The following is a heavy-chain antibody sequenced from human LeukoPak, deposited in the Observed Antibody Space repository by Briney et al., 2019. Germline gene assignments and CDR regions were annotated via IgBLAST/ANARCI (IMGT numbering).Heavy chain of an antibody. V-gene: IGHV4-39*01. Sequence: SETLSLTCTVSSGSISSSSYYWGWIRQPPGKGLEWIGSIYYSGSTYYNPSLKSRVTISVDTSKNQFSLKLSSVTAADTAVYYCARHLDQQWEGDYWGQGTLVTVSS. CDR3: ARHLDQQWEGDY. J-gene: IGHJ4*02. D-gene: IGHD1-26*01. CDR2: IYYSGST. CDR1: SGSISSSSYY.